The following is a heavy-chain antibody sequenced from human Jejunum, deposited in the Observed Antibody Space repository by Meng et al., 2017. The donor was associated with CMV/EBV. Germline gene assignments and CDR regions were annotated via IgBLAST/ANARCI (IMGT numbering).Heavy chain of an antibody. CDR2: ISDSGGRT. D-gene: IGHD1-26*01. Sequence: AASGFTFITDAMSWVRQAPGKGLEWVSGISDSGGRTYYADSVKGRFSISRDNSKNTLYLQINSLRPEDTAIYYCAKERPVGGGFDYWGQGTLVTVSS. CDR1: GFTFITDA. CDR3: AKERPVGGGFDY. V-gene: IGHV3-23*01. J-gene: IGHJ4*02.